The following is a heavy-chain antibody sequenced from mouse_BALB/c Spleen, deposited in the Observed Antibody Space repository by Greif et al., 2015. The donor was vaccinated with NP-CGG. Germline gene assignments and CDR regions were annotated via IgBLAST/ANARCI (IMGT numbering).Heavy chain of an antibody. V-gene: IGHV14-1*02. Sequence: EVQLQQSGAELVRPGALVKLSCKASGFNIKDYYMHWVKRRPEQGLEWIGWIDPENGNTIYDPKFQGKASITADTSSNTAYLQLSSLTSEDTAVYYCASWGYFDYWGQGTTLTVSS. CDR2: IDPENGNT. J-gene: IGHJ2*01. CDR1: GFNIKDYY. CDR3: ASWGYFDY.